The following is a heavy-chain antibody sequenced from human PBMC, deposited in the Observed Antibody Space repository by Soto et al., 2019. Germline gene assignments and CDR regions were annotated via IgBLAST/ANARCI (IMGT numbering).Heavy chain of an antibody. Sequence: ASVKVSCKASGYTFTSCDINWVRQATGQGLEWTGWMNPNSGNTGYAQRFQGRVTMTRNTSISTAYMELSSLTSEDTAVYYCARGTRSFDMWGQGTMVNV. CDR3: ARGTRSFDM. CDR2: MNPNSGNT. V-gene: IGHV1-8*01. J-gene: IGHJ3*02. CDR1: GYTFTSCD.